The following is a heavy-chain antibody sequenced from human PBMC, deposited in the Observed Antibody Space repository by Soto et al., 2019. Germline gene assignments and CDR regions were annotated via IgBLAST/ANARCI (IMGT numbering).Heavy chain of an antibody. Sequence: SEALCLTRTASGGSIRGDDWSWSRQHPGKGLEWIGYIYYSGSTYYNPSLKSRVTISVDTSKNQFSLKLSSVTAADTAVYYCARDRSYYDSSGYYYYGMDVWGQGTTVT. D-gene: IGHD3-22*01. CDR1: GGSIRGDD. CDR2: IYYSGST. V-gene: IGHV4-59*06. J-gene: IGHJ6*02. CDR3: ARDRSYYDSSGYYYYGMDV.